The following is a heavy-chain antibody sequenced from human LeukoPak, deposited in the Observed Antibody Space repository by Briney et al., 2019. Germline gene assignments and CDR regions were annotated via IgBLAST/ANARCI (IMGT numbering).Heavy chain of an antibody. CDR3: ARGRITMVRGVIRGYNWFDP. CDR2: IYPGDSDT. J-gene: IGHJ5*02. Sequence: GESLKISCKGSGYSFTSYWIGWVRQMPGKGLEWMGIIYPGDSDTRYSPSFQGQVTISADKSISTAYLQWSSLKASGTAMYYCARGRITMVRGVIRGYNWFDPWGQGTLVTVSS. CDR1: GYSFTSYW. V-gene: IGHV5-51*01. D-gene: IGHD3-10*01.